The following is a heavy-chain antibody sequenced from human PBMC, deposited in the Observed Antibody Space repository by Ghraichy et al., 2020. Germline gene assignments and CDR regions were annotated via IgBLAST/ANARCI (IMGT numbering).Heavy chain of an antibody. CDR3: ARHKGSANDAFDI. J-gene: IGHJ3*02. Sequence: SETLSLTCAVYGGSFSGYYWSWIRQTPGKGLEWIGEINYSGSTNYNPSLKSRVTISVDTSKKQFSLKLSSVTAADTAVYYCARHKGSANDAFDIWGQGTMVTVSS. D-gene: IGHD3-10*01. CDR1: GGSFSGYY. CDR2: INYSGST. V-gene: IGHV4-34*01.